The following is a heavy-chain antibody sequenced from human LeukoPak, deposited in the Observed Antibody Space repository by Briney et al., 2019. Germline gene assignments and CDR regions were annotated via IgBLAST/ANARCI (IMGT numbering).Heavy chain of an antibody. CDR1: GFTFSSYW. Sequence: GSLRLSCAASGFTFSSYWMHWVRQAPGKGLVWVSRINSDGSSTSYADSVKGRFTISRDNAKNTLYLQMNSLRAEDTAVYYCARGLYYDFWSGYYWHYYYYMDVWGKGTTVTVSS. V-gene: IGHV3-74*01. CDR2: INSDGSST. CDR3: ARGLYYDFWSGYYWHYYYYMDV. J-gene: IGHJ6*03. D-gene: IGHD3-3*01.